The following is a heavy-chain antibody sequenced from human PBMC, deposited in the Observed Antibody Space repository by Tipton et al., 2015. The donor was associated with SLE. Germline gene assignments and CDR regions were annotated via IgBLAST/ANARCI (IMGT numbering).Heavy chain of an antibody. CDR3: ARGPSIPYSSSWYGIDY. D-gene: IGHD6-13*01. CDR1: GGSISSHY. V-gene: IGHV4-59*11. CDR2: FYDTGST. Sequence: TLSLTCTVSGGSISSHYWSWIRQPPGKGLEWIGSFYDTGSTHYNPSLMSRVTISVDTSKNQFSLKLSSVTPADTAVYYCARGPSIPYSSSWYGIDYWGQGTLVTVSS. J-gene: IGHJ4*02.